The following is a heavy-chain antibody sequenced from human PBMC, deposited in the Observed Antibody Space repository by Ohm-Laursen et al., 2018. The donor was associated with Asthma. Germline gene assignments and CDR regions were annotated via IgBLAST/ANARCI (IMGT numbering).Heavy chain of an antibody. V-gene: IGHV3-21*01. CDR2: ISTASSFI. CDR3: ARIGPEWELPGREYSLHH. CDR1: GYTFSRYS. Sequence: SLRLSCTAAGYTFSRYSIRWVRQIPGKELEWVASISTASSFIYYADSVRGRFTTSRDNARNSVYLQMNSLRAEDTALYYCARIGPEWELPGREYSLHHWGEGTLVTVSS. J-gene: IGHJ1*01. D-gene: IGHD1-26*01.